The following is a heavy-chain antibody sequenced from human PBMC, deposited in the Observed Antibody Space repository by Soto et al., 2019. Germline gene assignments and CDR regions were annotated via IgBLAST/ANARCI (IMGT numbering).Heavy chain of an antibody. CDR2: IYNVGTT. Sequence: EVQLVESGGGWIQPGGSLRLSCAVSGFTVSRHFMSWVRQAPGKGLEWVSVIYNVGTTYYADSVKGRFTISRDNSKNTLYLQMNSLRAEDTAIYYCARDVLVGATPDYFDHWGQGTLVTVSS. CDR1: GFTVSRHF. D-gene: IGHD1-26*01. CDR3: ARDVLVGATPDYFDH. V-gene: IGHV3-53*01. J-gene: IGHJ4*02.